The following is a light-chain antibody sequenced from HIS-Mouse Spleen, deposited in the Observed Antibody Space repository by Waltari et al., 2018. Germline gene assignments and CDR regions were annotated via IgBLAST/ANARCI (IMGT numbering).Light chain of an antibody. Sequence: SYELTQPPSVSVSPGQTARLTCSGDALPKKYACLYQQKSGQAPVLVIYEDSKRPSGIPERFSGSSSGTMATLTISGAQVEDEADYYCYSTDSSGNHRVFGGGTKLTVL. J-gene: IGLJ2*01. CDR2: EDS. V-gene: IGLV3-10*01. CDR1: ALPKKY. CDR3: YSTDSSGNHRV.